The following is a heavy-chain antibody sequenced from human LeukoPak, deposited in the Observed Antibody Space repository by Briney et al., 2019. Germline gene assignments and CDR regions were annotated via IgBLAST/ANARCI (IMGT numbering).Heavy chain of an antibody. CDR2: IYHSGST. CDR1: GGSISSSNW. CDR3: ARGTTPGYSGHGGALDAFDI. V-gene: IGHV4-4*02. Sequence: SGTLSLTCAVSGGSISSSNWWSWVRQPPGKGLEWIGEIYHSGSTNYNPSLKSRVTISVDTSKNQFSLKLSSVTAADTAVYYCARGTTPGYSGHGGALDAFDIWGQGTMVTVSS. D-gene: IGHD5-12*01. J-gene: IGHJ3*02.